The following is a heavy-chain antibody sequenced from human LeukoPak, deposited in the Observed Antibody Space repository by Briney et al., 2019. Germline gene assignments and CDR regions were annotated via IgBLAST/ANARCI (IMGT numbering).Heavy chain of an antibody. CDR2: ISWNSGSI. Sequence: GGSLRLSCAASGFTFDDYAMHWVRQAPGKGLEWVSGISWNSGSIGYADSVKGRFTISRDNAKNSLYLQMNSLRAEDTALYYCAKDVQDYDEGAFDIWGQGTMVTVSS. V-gene: IGHV3-9*01. CDR3: AKDVQDYDEGAFDI. J-gene: IGHJ3*02. D-gene: IGHD3-22*01. CDR1: GFTFDDYA.